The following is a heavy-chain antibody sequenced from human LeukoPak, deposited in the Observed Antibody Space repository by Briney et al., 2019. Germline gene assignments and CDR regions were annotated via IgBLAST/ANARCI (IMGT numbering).Heavy chain of an antibody. D-gene: IGHD3-9*01. CDR2: ISSSSSYI. CDR1: GFTFSSYA. Sequence: GGSLRLSCAASGFTFSSYAMSWVRQAPGKGLEWVSSISSSSSYIYYADSVKGRFTISRDNAKNSLYLQMNSLRAEDTAVYYCARDLGSYDILTGFDYWGQGTLVTVSS. CDR3: ARDLGSYDILTGFDY. J-gene: IGHJ4*02. V-gene: IGHV3-21*01.